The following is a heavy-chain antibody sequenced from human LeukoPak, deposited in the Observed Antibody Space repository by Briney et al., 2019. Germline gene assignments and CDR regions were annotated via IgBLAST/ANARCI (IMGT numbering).Heavy chain of an antibody. CDR3: AKSVAIYFYYGLDV. D-gene: IGHD3-3*01. Sequence: GGSLRLSCAASGFTFSSSAMSWVRQVPGKGLEWVSGISSSGGSTNYADSVRGRFTISRDNSKNTLYVQMNSLRVGDTAPYYCAKSVAIYFYYGLDVWGQGTTVTVSS. CDR1: GFTFSSSA. CDR2: ISSSGGST. J-gene: IGHJ6*02. V-gene: IGHV3-23*01.